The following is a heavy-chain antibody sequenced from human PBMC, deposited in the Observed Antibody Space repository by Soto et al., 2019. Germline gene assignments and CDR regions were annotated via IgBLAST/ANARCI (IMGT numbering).Heavy chain of an antibody. Sequence: EVQLVESGGGLVQPGGSLRLSCAASGFTFRSYWMHWVRQVPGKGLVWVSRIGSDGRSTNYADSVKGRFTITRDNAKNTLYLQMNSLRAEDTAVYYCARDVSNSVDYWGQGTLVTVSS. D-gene: IGHD4-4*01. J-gene: IGHJ4*02. V-gene: IGHV3-74*01. CDR1: GFTFRSYW. CDR2: IGSDGRST. CDR3: ARDVSNSVDY.